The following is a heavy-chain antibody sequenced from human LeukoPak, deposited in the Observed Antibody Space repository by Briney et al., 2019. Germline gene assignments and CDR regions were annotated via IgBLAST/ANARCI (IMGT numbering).Heavy chain of an antibody. D-gene: IGHD3-22*01. CDR1: GGSISSYY. Sequence: SETQTLTCTVSGGSISSYYWSWIRQPPGEGLEWIGFIYHSGTTNYSPSLKSRVTISVDTSTNQFALKMKSVTAADTAVYYCAKHSFDSGGYFDEWGQGTLVPVFS. V-gene: IGHV4-59*08. CDR3: AKHSFDSGGYFDE. CDR2: IYHSGTT. J-gene: IGHJ4*02.